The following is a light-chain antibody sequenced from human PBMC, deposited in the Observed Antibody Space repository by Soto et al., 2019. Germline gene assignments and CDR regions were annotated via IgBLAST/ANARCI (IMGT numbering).Light chain of an antibody. CDR3: QQFSSYPLT. V-gene: IGKV3-20*01. J-gene: IGKJ4*02. CDR1: QTVSNNY. CDR2: DAS. Sequence: IVLTQSPGTLSLSPWERATLSCRASQTVSNNYLAWYQQQPGQAPRLLIYDASSRATGIPDRFSGGGSGTDFTLTISRLEPEDFAVYYCQQFSSYPLTFGGGTKVDIK.